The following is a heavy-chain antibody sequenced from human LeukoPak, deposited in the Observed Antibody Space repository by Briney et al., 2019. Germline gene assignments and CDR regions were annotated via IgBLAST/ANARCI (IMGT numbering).Heavy chain of an antibody. J-gene: IGHJ4*02. CDR2: INTNTGNP. D-gene: IGHD3-22*01. V-gene: IGHV7-4-1*02. CDR3: ARVPPYYYDSSGYYYGFDY. Sequence: ASVKVSCKASGYTFTSYAMNWVRQAPGQGVEWMGWINTNTGNPTYAQGFTGRFVFSLDTSVSTAYLQISSLKAEDTAVYYCARVPPYYYDSSGYYYGFDYWGQGTLVTVSS. CDR1: GYTFTSYA.